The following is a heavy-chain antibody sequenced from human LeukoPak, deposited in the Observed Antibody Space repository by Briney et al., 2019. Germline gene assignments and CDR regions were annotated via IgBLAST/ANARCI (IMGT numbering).Heavy chain of an antibody. Sequence: ASVKVSCKASGYTFTSYAMHWVRQAPGQRLEWMGRINAGNGNTKYSQKFQGRVTITRDTSASTAYMELSSLRSEDTAVYYCARAILLWFGELFLFDYWGQGTLVTVSS. CDR1: GYTFTSYA. CDR2: INAGNGNT. D-gene: IGHD3-10*01. V-gene: IGHV1-3*01. CDR3: ARAILLWFGELFLFDY. J-gene: IGHJ4*02.